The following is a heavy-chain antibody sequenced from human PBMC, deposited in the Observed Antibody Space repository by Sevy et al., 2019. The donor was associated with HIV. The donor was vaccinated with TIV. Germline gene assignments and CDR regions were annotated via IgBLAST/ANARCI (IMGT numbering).Heavy chain of an antibody. J-gene: IGHJ5*02. Sequence: LSLTCVVSGGSFTGYYWNWVRQAPGKGLEWVSYISSSGTTIKYADSVKGRFTISRDNAKNSLYMQMNSLRAEDTAVYYCARVDANYDKGFDPWGQGTLVTVSS. D-gene: IGHD3-22*01. CDR2: ISSSGTTI. CDR3: ARVDANYDKGFDP. CDR1: GGSFTGYY. V-gene: IGHV3-48*03.